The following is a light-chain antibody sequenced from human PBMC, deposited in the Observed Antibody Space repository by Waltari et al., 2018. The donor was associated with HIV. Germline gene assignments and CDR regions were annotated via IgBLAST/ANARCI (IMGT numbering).Light chain of an antibody. CDR2: RSN. Sequence: SVLTQPPSASATPGQRVTISCSGSTSNIGNNYVYWYQPLPGTAPKLLIYRSNQRPSGVPDRFSGSKSGTSASLAISGLRSEHEADYYCAAWDDSLGGWVFGGGTKLTVL. J-gene: IGLJ3*02. V-gene: IGLV1-47*01. CDR3: AAWDDSLGGWV. CDR1: TSNIGNNY.